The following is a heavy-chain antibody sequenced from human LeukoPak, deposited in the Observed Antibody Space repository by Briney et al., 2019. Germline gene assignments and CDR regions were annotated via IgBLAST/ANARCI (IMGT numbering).Heavy chain of an antibody. CDR1: GFTLSSYW. CDR3: ARGAWDN. CDR2: INQDGSAK. J-gene: IGHJ4*02. V-gene: IGHV3-7*02. Sequence: GGSLRLSCAASGFTLSSYWMNWVRQAPGKGLEWVANINQDGSAKQYVDSVKGRFTISRDNAKNSLYLQMNSLRAEDTAVYYCARGAWDNWGQGTLVTVSS.